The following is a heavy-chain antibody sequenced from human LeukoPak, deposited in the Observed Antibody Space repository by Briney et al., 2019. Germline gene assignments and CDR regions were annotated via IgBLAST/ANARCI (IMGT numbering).Heavy chain of an antibody. CDR2: IYYSGST. D-gene: IGHD3-22*01. J-gene: IGHJ4*02. CDR3: ARDLYGGSESSGYFYPFDY. V-gene: IGHV4-59*01. CDR1: GFSFISYS. Sequence: GSLRLSCAASGFSFISYSMNWVRQAPGKGLEWIGYIYYSGSTNYNPSLKSRVTISVDTSKNQFSLKLSSVTAADTAVYYCARDLYGGSESSGYFYPFDYWGQGTLVTVSS.